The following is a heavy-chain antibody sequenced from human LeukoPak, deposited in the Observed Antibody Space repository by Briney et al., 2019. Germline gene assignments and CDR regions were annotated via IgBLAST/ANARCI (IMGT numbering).Heavy chain of an antibody. Sequence: GGSLRLSCAASGFTFSSYPMSWVRQAPGQGLEWVSVIIGSGITTFYADSVKGRFTISRDKSRNTPYLQMNSLRAEDTAIYYCAKLWTGSYPRYFDYWGQGTLVTVSS. J-gene: IGHJ4*02. D-gene: IGHD3-10*01. CDR1: GFTFSSYP. CDR2: IIGSGITT. CDR3: AKLWTGSYPRYFDY. V-gene: IGHV3-23*01.